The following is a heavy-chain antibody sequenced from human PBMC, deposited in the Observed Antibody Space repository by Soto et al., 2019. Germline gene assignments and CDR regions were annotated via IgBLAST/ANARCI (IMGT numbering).Heavy chain of an antibody. CDR3: ERYSMVKVDYFYF. D-gene: IGHD5-18*01. CDR1: GDYLKNHY. J-gene: IGHJ2*01. Sequence: SITCSVSGDYLKNHYWARIRHSPGKGLEWIGNIYDSGSTNYSPALKSRVSMSVDTSKNLFSLKMNSVTASVTAVYYCERYSMVKVDYFYF. V-gene: IGHV4-59*11. CDR2: IYDSGST.